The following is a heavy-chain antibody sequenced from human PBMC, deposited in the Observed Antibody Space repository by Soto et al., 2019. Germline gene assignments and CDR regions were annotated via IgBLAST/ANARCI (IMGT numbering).Heavy chain of an antibody. CDR2: IYYSGST. V-gene: IGHV4-59*08. CDR3: ERHSNRNYGAYYLDY. CDR1: GGSVISYD. Sequence: SETLSLTCTVSGGSVISYDWSWIRQSPGKGLEWIGYIYYSGSTKYKPSLKSRVTISVDTSKNQFSLKVSSATAADTAVYYCERHSNRNYGAYYLDYWGLGALVTVSS. D-gene: IGHD4-4*01. J-gene: IGHJ4*02.